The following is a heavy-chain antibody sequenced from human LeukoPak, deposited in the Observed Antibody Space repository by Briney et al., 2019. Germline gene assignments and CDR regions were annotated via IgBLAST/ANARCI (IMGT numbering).Heavy chain of an antibody. CDR1: GFTFSRYW. D-gene: IGHD3-22*01. Sequence: GGSLRPSCEASGFTFSRYWMHWVRQAPGKGLVWVSRIKSDGKTNYADSVKGRFTISRDNAKNTVSLQMDSLRAEDTGVYYCARAPSEVGGYYPEYFRHWGQGTLVTASS. CDR2: IKSDGKT. V-gene: IGHV3-74*01. CDR3: ARAPSEVGGYYPEYFRH. J-gene: IGHJ1*01.